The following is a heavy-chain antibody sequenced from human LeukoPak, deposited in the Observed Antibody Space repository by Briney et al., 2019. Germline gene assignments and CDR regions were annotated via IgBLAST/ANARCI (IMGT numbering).Heavy chain of an antibody. CDR3: AKRGGIGYYDSSGYDLY. J-gene: IGHJ4*02. CDR1: GFTFSRYA. D-gene: IGHD3-22*01. CDR2: ISGSGGST. Sequence: GGSLRLSCAASGFTFSRYAMSWVRQAPGKGLEWVSAISGSGGSTYYADSVKGRFTISRDNSKNTLYLQMNSLRAEDTAVYYCAKRGGIGYYDSSGYDLYWGQGTLVTVSS. V-gene: IGHV3-23*01.